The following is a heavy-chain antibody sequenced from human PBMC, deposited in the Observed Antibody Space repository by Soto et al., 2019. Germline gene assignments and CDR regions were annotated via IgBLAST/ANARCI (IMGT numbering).Heavy chain of an antibody. CDR2: IYYSGST. D-gene: IGHD5-18*01. CDR3: ERDGEYSYLDY. CDR1: GGSISSYY. V-gene: IGHV4-59*01. Sequence: QVQLQESGPGLVKPSETLSLTCTVSGGSISSYYWSWIRQPPGKGLEWIGYIYYSGSTNYNPSLKSRVTISVDTSKNQFSLKLSSVTAADTAVYYCERDGEYSYLDYWGQGTLVTVSS. J-gene: IGHJ4*02.